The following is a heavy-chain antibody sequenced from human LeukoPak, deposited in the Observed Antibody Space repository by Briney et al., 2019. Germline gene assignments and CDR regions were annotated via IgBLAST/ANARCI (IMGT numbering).Heavy chain of an antibody. CDR3: ARSWTRKTLDY. D-gene: IGHD6-13*01. CDR1: GGSFSGYY. V-gene: IGHV4-34*01. CDR2: INHSGST. J-gene: IGHJ4*02. Sequence: SETLSLTCAVYGGSFSGYYWSWIRQPPGKGLEWIGEINHSGSTNYNPSLKSRVTISVDTSKNQFSLKLSSVTAADTAVCYCARSWTRKTLDYWGQGTLVTVSS.